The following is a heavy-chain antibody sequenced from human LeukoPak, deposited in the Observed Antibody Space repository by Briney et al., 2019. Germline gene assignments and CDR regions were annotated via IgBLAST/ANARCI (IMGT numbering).Heavy chain of an antibody. J-gene: IGHJ4*02. CDR2: IYYSGST. D-gene: IGHD1-26*01. V-gene: IGHV4-59*01. Sequence: KPSETLSLTCTVSGGSISGYYWSWIRQPPGKGLEWIGYIYYSGSTNYNPSLKSRVTISVDTSKNQFSLKLSSVTAADTAVYYCAQQCSGSYEPCSDYWGQGTLVTVSS. CDR3: AQQCSGSYEPCSDY. CDR1: GGSISGYY.